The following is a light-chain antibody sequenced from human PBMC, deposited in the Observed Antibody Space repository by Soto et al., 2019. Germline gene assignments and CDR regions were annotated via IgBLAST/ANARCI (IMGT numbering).Light chain of an antibody. J-gene: IGKJ1*01. Sequence: EIVLTQSPGTLSLSPGERATLSCRASQSVSSSYLAWYQQKPGQAPRLLIYGASSRATGIPDRFSGSGSGTDFTLTISRLEPEDFAVYYCQQDGSSLPFGQGTKVDIK. V-gene: IGKV3-20*01. CDR1: QSVSSSY. CDR3: QQDGSSLP. CDR2: GAS.